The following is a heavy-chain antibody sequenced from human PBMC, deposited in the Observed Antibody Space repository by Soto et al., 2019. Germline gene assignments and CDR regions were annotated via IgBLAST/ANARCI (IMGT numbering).Heavy chain of an antibody. CDR2: IIPIFGTA. Sequence: QVQLGQSGAEVKKPGSSVKVSCKASGGTFSSYSINWVRQAPGQGLEWMGEIIPIFGTANYAQKFQGRVKLTADEATSTDYMELLSMRSEETAVYHLAGDGGMHSGVFDSWGQGTLVTVSS. V-gene: IGHV1-69*01. CDR1: GGTFSSYS. D-gene: IGHD2-15*01. J-gene: IGHJ4*02. CDR3: AGDGGMHSGVFDS.